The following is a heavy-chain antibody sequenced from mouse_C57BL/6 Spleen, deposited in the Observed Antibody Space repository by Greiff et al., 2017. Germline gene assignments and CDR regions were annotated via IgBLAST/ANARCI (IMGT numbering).Heavy chain of an antibody. CDR1: GYSITSGYD. CDR3: ARGGYGSSYGYFDV. V-gene: IGHV3-1*01. Sequence: EVQLVESGPGMVKPSQSLSLTCTVTGYSITSGYDWHWIRHFPGNKLAWMGYISYSGSTNYNPSLKSRISITHDTSKNHFFLKLNSVTTEDTATYYCARGGYGSSYGYFDVWGTGTTVTVSS. J-gene: IGHJ1*03. D-gene: IGHD1-1*01. CDR2: ISYSGST.